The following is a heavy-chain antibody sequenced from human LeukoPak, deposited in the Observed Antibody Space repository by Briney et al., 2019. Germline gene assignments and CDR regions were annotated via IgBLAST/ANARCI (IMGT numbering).Heavy chain of an antibody. D-gene: IGHD2-21*02. CDR1: GFTFSSFG. CDR2: IRYDGSNK. J-gene: IGHJ4*02. Sequence: GGSLRLSCAASGFTFSSFGMHWVRQAPGKGREGVAFIRYDGSNKYYADSVKGRFTISRDNSKNTLYLQMNSLRAEDTAVYYCAKIHGDSTQYFDYWGQGTLVTVSS. CDR3: AKIHGDSTQYFDY. V-gene: IGHV3-30*02.